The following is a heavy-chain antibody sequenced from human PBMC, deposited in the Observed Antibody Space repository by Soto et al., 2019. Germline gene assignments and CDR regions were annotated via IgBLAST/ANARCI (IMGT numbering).Heavy chain of an antibody. Sequence: QVQLQESGPGLVKPSETLSLTCTVSGGSVSSGSYYWSWIRQPPGKGLEWIGYIYYSGSTNYNPHRNSRVTSSVDTSKNQCSLKLSSVTAADTAVYYCARSVGYGSGSYYSPYFDYWGQGTLVTVSS. D-gene: IGHD3-10*01. CDR3: ARSVGYGSGSYYSPYFDY. J-gene: IGHJ4*02. V-gene: IGHV4-61*01. CDR1: GGSVSSGSYY. CDR2: IYYSGST.